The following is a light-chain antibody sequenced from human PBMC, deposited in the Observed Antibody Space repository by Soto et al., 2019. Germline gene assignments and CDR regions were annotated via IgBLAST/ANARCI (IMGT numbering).Light chain of an antibody. Sequence: EIVMTQSPATLSVSPGERATLSCRVSQSFSSNLAWYQQKPGQAPRLLIYGASTRATGIPDRFSGSGSETDFSLTINRLEPEDFAVYFCQQYGSSPITFGQGTKVDI. J-gene: IGKJ1*01. CDR1: QSFSSN. CDR3: QQYGSSPIT. CDR2: GAS. V-gene: IGKV3-20*01.